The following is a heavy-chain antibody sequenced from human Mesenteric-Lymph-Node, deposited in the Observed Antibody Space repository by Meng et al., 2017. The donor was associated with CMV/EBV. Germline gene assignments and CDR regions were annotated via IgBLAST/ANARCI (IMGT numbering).Heavy chain of an antibody. CDR2: IYYSGST. J-gene: IGHJ3*02. CDR3: ARPKYQLLYLDAFDI. D-gene: IGHD2-2*02. CDR1: GGSISSSSYY. Sequence: GSLRLSCTVSGGSISSSSYYWGWIRQPPGKGLEWIGSIYYSGSTYYNPSLKSRVTISVDTSKNQFSLKLSSVTAADTAVYYCARPKYQLLYLDAFDIWGQGTMVTVSS. V-gene: IGHV4-39*01.